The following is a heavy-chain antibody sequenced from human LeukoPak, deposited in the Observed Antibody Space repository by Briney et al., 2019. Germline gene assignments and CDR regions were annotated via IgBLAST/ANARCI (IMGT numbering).Heavy chain of an antibody. CDR3: ARDRGLVEQQPRMSYYYYYYGMDV. D-gene: IGHD6-13*01. V-gene: IGHV4-31*03. J-gene: IGHJ6*02. CDR2: IYYSGST. Sequence: SQTLSLTCTVSGGSISSGGYYWSWIRQHPGKGLEWIGYIYYSGSTYYNPSLKSRVTISVDTSKNQFSLKLSSVTAADTAVYYCARDRGLVEQQPRMSYYYYYYGMDVWGQGTTVTVSS. CDR1: GGSISSGGYY.